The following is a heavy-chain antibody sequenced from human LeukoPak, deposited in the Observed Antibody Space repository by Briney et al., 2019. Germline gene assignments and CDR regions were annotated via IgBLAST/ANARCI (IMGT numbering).Heavy chain of an antibody. J-gene: IGHJ4*02. CDR1: GFTFSSYS. V-gene: IGHV3-21*01. CDR3: ARAPRYYFDY. CDR2: ISSSSSYI. Sequence: GGSLRLSCAASGFTFSSYSMNWVRQAPGKGLEWVSSISSSSSYIYYADSVKGRLTISRDDAKNSLYLQMNSLRAEDTAVYYCARAPRYYFDYWGQGTLVTVSS.